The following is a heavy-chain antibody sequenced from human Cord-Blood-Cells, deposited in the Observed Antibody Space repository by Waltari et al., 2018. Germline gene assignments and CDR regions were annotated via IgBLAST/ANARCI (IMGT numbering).Heavy chain of an antibody. D-gene: IGHD1-7*01. V-gene: IGHV4-38-2*02. CDR1: GYSISSGYY. Sequence: QVQLQESGPGLVKHSETLSLTCTVSGYSISSGYYWGWIRQPPGKGMGWIGSIYPSGRTHDIPSLKSRVTISVDTSKNQFSLKLSPVTAADTAVYYCARGPYNWNYQVDAFDIWGQGTMVTVSS. J-gene: IGHJ3*02. CDR3: ARGPYNWNYQVDAFDI. CDR2: IYPSGRT.